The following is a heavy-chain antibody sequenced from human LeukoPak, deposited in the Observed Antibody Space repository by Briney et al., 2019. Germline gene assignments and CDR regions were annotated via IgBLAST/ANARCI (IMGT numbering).Heavy chain of an antibody. CDR3: ATIVGFGASDY. D-gene: IGHD2-15*01. CDR1: GFSFSRFS. CDR2: IKQEGSEK. Sequence: PGGSLRFSLTAPGFSFSRFSSCGVGQAPGKRLEWVASIKQEGSEKYYVDSVKGRFTTSRDNAQNSLYLQMNSLRAEDTAAYYSATIVGFGASDYWGQGTLVTVSS. V-gene: IGHV3-7*05. J-gene: IGHJ4*02.